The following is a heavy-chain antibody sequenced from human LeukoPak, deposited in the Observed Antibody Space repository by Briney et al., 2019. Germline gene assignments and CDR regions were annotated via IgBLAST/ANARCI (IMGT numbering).Heavy chain of an antibody. J-gene: IGHJ4*02. D-gene: IGHD1-26*01. V-gene: IGHV4-34*01. CDR2: INHSGST. CDR1: GGSFSGYY. Sequence: SETLSLTCAVYGGSFSGYYWSWIRQPPGKGLEWIGEINHSGSTNYNPSLKSRVTISVDTSKNPFSLKLSSVTAADTAVYYCARGEWELGYWGQGTLVTVSS. CDR3: ARGEWELGY.